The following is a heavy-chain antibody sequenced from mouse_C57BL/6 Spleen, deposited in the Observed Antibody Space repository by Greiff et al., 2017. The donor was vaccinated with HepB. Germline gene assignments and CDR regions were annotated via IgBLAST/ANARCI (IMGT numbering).Heavy chain of an antibody. D-gene: IGHD2-13*01. Sequence: VQLQQPGAELVMPGASVKLSCKASGYTFTSYWMHWVKQRPGQGLEWIGEIHPSSSNTNYNQKFKGKSTLTVDKSSSTAYMQLSSLTSEDSAVYYCARERFAYGDGDYWGQGTTVTVSS. J-gene: IGHJ2*01. V-gene: IGHV1-69*01. CDR3: ARERFAYGDGDY. CDR2: IHPSSSNT. CDR1: GYTFTSYW.